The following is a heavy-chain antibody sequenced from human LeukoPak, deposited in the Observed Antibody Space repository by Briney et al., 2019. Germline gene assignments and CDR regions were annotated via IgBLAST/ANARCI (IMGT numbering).Heavy chain of an antibody. Sequence: ASVKVSCKASGYTFTSYYMHWVRQAPGQGPEWMGIINPSGGSTSYAQKFQGRVTMTRDTSTSTVYVELSSLRSEDTAVYYCAREFGRDQYYYGMDVWGQGTTVTVFS. J-gene: IGHJ6*02. CDR2: INPSGGST. V-gene: IGHV1-46*01. CDR1: GYTFTSYY. CDR3: AREFGRDQYYYGMDV. D-gene: IGHD3-16*01.